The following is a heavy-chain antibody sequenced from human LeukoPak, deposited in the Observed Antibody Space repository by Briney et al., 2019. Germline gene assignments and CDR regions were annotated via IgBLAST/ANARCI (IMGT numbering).Heavy chain of an antibody. CDR3: ASWNYRRGGDSL. V-gene: IGHV1-69*13. J-gene: IGHJ4*02. CDR2: IIPIFGTA. Sequence: GASVKVSCKASGGTFSSYAISWVRQAPGQGLEWMGGIIPIFGTANYAQKFQGRVTITADESTSTAYMELSSLRSEDTAVYYCASWNYRRGGDSLWGQGTLVTVSS. CDR1: GGTFSSYA. D-gene: IGHD2-21*01.